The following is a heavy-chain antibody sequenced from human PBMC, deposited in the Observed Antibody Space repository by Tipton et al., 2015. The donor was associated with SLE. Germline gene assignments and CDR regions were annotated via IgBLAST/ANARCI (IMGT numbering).Heavy chain of an antibody. CDR2: VHCDGVT. V-gene: IGHV4-59*08. D-gene: IGHD6-19*01. Sequence: TLSLTCTVSGNSIRNYYWSWIRQPPGKGLELVGYVHCDGVTNYNPSLKSRVTISVDTSKNQFSLTLRSVTAADTAYYYCARGAAIAGTKYFDSWGQGTRVTVSS. J-gene: IGHJ4*02. CDR3: ARGAAIAGTKYFDS. CDR1: GNSIRNYY.